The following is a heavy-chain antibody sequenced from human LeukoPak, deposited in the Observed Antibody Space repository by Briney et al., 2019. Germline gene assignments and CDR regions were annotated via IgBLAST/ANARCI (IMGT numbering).Heavy chain of an antibody. V-gene: IGHV3-21*01. D-gene: IGHD1-14*01. CDR3: ATETMGRHFDY. Sequence: GGSLRLSCAASGFSFSSYGINWVRQAPGKGLEWVSSIGSTGTDRYYAGSVKGRFTISRDNAKNSLYLQMNSLRDEDTAVYYCATETMGRHFDYWGQGTLLTVSS. CDR2: IGSTGTDR. CDR1: GFSFSSYG. J-gene: IGHJ4*02.